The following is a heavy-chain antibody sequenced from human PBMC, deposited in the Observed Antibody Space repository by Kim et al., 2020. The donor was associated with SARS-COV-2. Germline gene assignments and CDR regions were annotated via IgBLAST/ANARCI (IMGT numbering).Heavy chain of an antibody. CDR3: AREKTYFYDTSGSYFFDF. D-gene: IGHD3-22*01. CDR2: ISPSSNNI. J-gene: IGHJ4*02. Sequence: GGSLRLSCSASGFTFSDYFMSWIRQAPGKGLEWVSYISPSSNNINYADSVRGRFTISRDSATSSLYLQMNSLRPEDTAVYYCAREKTYFYDTSGSYFFDFWGQGTLVTVSS. CDR1: GFTFSDYF. V-gene: IGHV3-11*06.